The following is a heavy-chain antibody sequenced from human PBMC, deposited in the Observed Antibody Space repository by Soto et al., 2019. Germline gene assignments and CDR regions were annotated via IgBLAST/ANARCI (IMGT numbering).Heavy chain of an antibody. V-gene: IGHV5-51*01. Sequence: GESLKISCKGSGYSFTSYWIGWVRQMPGKGLEWMGIIYPGDSDTRYSPSFQGQVTISADKSISTAYLQWSSLKASDTAMYYCAIRTYYYDSSGLGAYYYYGMDVWGQGTTVTVSS. J-gene: IGHJ6*02. D-gene: IGHD3-22*01. CDR2: IYPGDSDT. CDR3: AIRTYYYDSSGLGAYYYYGMDV. CDR1: GYSFTSYW.